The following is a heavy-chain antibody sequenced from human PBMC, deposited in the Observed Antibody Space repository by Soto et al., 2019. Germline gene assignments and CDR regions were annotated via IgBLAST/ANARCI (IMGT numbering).Heavy chain of an antibody. J-gene: IGHJ4*02. CDR2: ISAYNGNT. V-gene: IGHV1-18*01. CDR3: ARGFNYYDSSGYDFDY. CDR1: GYTFTSYG. Sequence: GASVKVSCKASGYTFTSYGISWVRQAPGQGLEWMGWISAYNGNTNYAQKLQGRVTMTTDTSTSTAYMELRSLRSDDTAVYYCARGFNYYDSSGYDFDYWGQGTRVTVSS. D-gene: IGHD3-22*01.